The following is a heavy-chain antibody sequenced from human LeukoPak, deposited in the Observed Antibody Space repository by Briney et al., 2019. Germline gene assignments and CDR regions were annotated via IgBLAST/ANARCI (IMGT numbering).Heavy chain of an antibody. V-gene: IGHV1-2*02. CDR2: INPNSGGT. J-gene: IGHJ4*02. D-gene: IGHD6-13*01. CDR3: AREYSSSWWSVSPSFDY. Sequence: GASVKVXCKXXXXXXTGYYMHWVRQAPGQGLEWMGWINPNSGGTNYAQKFQGRVTMTRDTSISTAYMELSRLRSDDTAVYYCAREYSSSWWSVSPSFDYWGQGTLVTVSS. CDR1: XXXXTGYY.